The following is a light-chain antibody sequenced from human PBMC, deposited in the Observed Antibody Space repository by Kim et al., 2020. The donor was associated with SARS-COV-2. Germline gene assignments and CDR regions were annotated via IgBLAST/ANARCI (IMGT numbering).Light chain of an antibody. CDR3: ETWDSNTWV. J-gene: IGLJ3*02. V-gene: IGLV4-60*03. CDR2: LEGSGSY. Sequence: QLVLTQSSSASASLGSSVKLTCTLSSRHSSYIIAWHQQQPGKAPRYLMKLEGSGSYNKGSGVPDRFSGSSSGADRYLTISNLQSEDEADYYCETWDSNTWVFGGGTQLTVL. CDR1: SRHSSYI.